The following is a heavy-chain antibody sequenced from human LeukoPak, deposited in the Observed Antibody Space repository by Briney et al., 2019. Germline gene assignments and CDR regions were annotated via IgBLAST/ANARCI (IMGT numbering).Heavy chain of an antibody. CDR2: IYSGGST. D-gene: IGHD1-26*01. CDR3: AKDLDSGSYYNYYGMDV. V-gene: IGHV3-53*05. J-gene: IGHJ6*02. Sequence: GGSLRLSCAASGFTVSSNYMSWVRQAPGKGLEWVSVIYSGGSTYYADSVKGRFTISRDNSKNTLYLQMNSLRAEDTAVYYCAKDLDSGSYYNYYGMDVWGQGTTVTVSS. CDR1: GFTVSSNY.